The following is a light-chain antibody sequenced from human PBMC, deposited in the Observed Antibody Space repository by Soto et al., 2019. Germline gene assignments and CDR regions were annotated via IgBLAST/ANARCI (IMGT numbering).Light chain of an antibody. V-gene: IGLV1-47*02. CDR2: SNN. J-gene: IGLJ3*02. Sequence: QSVLTQPPSASGTPGQRVTISCSGSSFNIGSNYVYWYQQLPGTAPKLLIYSNNQRPSGVPDRFSGSKSGTSASLAISGLRSEDEADYYCAAWDDSLSGPWVFGGGTQLTVL. CDR1: SFNIGSNY. CDR3: AAWDDSLSGPWV.